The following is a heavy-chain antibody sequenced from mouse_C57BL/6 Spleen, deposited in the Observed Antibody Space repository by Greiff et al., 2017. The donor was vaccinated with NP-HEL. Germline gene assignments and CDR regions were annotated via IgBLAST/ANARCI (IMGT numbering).Heavy chain of an antibody. V-gene: IGHV1-15*01. CDR2: IDPETGGT. Sequence: VQLQQSGAELVRPGASVTLSCKASGYTFTDYEMHWVKQTPVHGLEWIGAIDPETGGTAYNQKFKGKAILTADKSSSTAYMELRSLTSEDSAVYYCTSYYRKNYAMDYWGQGTSVTVSS. J-gene: IGHJ4*01. CDR1: GYTFTDYE. CDR3: TSYYRKNYAMDY. D-gene: IGHD2-14*01.